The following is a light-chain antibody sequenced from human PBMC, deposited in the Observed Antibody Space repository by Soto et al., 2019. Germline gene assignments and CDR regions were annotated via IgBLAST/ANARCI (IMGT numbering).Light chain of an antibody. CDR3: CSYAGSSTWV. CDR2: EVS. Sequence: QSALTQPASVSGSPGQSITVSCTGTNSDVGDYNYVSWYQQHPGKAPKLIIYEVSHRPSGVSNRFSGSKSGNTASLTISGLQAEDEADYYCCSYAGSSTWVFGGGTKLTVL. J-gene: IGLJ3*02. V-gene: IGLV2-23*02. CDR1: NSDVGDYNY.